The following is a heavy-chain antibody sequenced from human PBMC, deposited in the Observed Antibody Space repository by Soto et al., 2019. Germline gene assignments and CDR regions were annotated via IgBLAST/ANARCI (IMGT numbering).Heavy chain of an antibody. V-gene: IGHV3-13*05. CDR3: ARAYSGRLPRRADYYYAMDV. J-gene: IGHJ6*02. CDR1: AFALSAYD. Sequence: GGSLRLSCAASAFALSAYDMHWVRQPNGKGLEWVSALGAADDPYYLGSVKGRFTISRENAKNSLYLQMNNLRAGDTAVYYCARAYSGRLPRRADYYYAMDVWGQGTTVTVSS. D-gene: IGHD2-15*01. CDR2: LGAADDP.